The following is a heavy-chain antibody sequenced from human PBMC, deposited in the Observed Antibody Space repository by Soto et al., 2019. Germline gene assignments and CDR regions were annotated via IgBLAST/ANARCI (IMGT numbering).Heavy chain of an antibody. CDR2: IKQDGSEK. Sequence: GGSLRLSCAASGFTFSSYWMSWVRQAPGKGLEWVANIKQDGSEKYYVDSVKGRFTISRDNAKNSLYLQMNSLRAEDTAVYYCASNPRIERVAGTGLYYFDYWGQGTLVTVSS. V-gene: IGHV3-7*03. CDR1: GFTFSSYW. J-gene: IGHJ4*02. CDR3: ASNPRIERVAGTGLYYFDY. D-gene: IGHD6-19*01.